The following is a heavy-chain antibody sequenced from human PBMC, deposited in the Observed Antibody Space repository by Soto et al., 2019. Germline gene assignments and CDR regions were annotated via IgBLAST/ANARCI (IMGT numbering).Heavy chain of an antibody. CDR1: RYTFTSYA. Sequence: GASVKVSCKASRYTFTSYAMHWVRQAPGQRLEWMGWINAGNGNTKYSQKFQGRVTITRDTSASTAYMELSSLRSEDTAVYYCGAQDYGAKGYYFETWGQGTLVTVSS. CDR2: INAGNGNT. J-gene: IGHJ4*02. V-gene: IGHV1-3*01. CDR3: GAQDYGAKGYYFET. D-gene: IGHD4-17*01.